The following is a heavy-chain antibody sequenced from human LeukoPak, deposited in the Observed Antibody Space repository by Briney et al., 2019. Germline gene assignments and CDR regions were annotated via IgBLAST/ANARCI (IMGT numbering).Heavy chain of an antibody. V-gene: IGHV4-34*01. CDR2: INHSGST. CDR3: ARGLRGYCSSTSCYKGHYFDY. D-gene: IGHD2-2*02. CDR1: GGSFSGYY. Sequence: KPSETLSLTCAVYGGSFSGYYWSWIRQPPGKGLEWIGEINHSGSTNYNPSLKSRVTISVDTSKNQFSLKLSSVTAADTAVYYCARGLRGYCSSTSCYKGHYFDYWGQGTLVTVSS. J-gene: IGHJ4*02.